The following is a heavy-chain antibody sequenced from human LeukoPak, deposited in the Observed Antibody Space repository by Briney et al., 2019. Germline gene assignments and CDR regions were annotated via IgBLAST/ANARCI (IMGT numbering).Heavy chain of an antibody. J-gene: IGHJ4*02. CDR2: ISYDGSNK. V-gene: IGHV3-30*18. Sequence: GGSLRLSCAASGFTFSSYGMHWVRQAPGKGLEWVAVISYDGSNKYYADSVKGRFTISRDNSKNTLYLQMNSLRAEDTAVYYCAKWPKNYYDSSGYFDYWGQGTLVTVSS. CDR1: GFTFSSYG. CDR3: AKWPKNYYDSSGYFDY. D-gene: IGHD3-22*01.